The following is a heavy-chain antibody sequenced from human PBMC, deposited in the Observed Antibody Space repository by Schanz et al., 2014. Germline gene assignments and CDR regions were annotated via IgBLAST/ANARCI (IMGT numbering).Heavy chain of an antibody. CDR3: ARLDPYCRSGTCSRAFDF. CDR1: GFTFSSYG. Sequence: QVQLVESGGGVVQPGRSLRLSCAASGFTFSSYGMHWVRQAPGKGLEWVSSINTGGDSTYYADSVKGRFTISRDSSKNTLFLQMNSLRTEDTAVYYCARLDPYCRSGTCSRAFDFWGQGTLVTVSS. V-gene: IGHV3-NL1*01. CDR2: INTGGDST. D-gene: IGHD2-15*01. J-gene: IGHJ4*02.